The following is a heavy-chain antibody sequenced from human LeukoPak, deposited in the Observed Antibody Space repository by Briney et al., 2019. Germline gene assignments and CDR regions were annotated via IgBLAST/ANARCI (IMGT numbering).Heavy chain of an antibody. Sequence: GGSLRLSCAASGFTFSSYSMNWVRQAPGKGLEWVSSISSSSSYIYYADSVKGRFTISRDNAKNTLYLQMNSLRAEDTAVYYCAKGHCSSTSCYTRENAFDIWGQGTMVTVSS. CDR1: GFTFSSYS. CDR3: AKGHCSSTSCYTRENAFDI. CDR2: ISSSSSYI. J-gene: IGHJ3*02. D-gene: IGHD2-2*02. V-gene: IGHV3-21*04.